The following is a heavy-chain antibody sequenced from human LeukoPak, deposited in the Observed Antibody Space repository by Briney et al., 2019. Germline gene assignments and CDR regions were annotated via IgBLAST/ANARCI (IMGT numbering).Heavy chain of an antibody. CDR2: IKQDGSEK. J-gene: IGHJ3*02. D-gene: IGHD2-15*01. Sequence: GGSLRLSCAASGFTFSSYWMSWVRQAPGKGLEWVANIKQDGSEKYYVDSVKGTISRDNAKNSLYLQTNSLRAEDTAVYYCARVNHVVVVVAATPGSAFDIWGQGTMVTVSS. CDR1: GFTFSSYW. V-gene: IGHV3-7*03. CDR3: ARVNHVVVVVAATPGSAFDI.